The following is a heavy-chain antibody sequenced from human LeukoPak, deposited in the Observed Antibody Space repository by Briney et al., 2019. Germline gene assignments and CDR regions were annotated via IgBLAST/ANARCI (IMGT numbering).Heavy chain of an antibody. V-gene: IGHV1-18*01. J-gene: IGHJ4*02. Sequence: ASVKVSCKASGYTFTSYGISWVRQAPGQGLEWMGWIGVYNANTNYAQNLQGRVTMTEDTSTDTAYMELSSLRSEDTAVYYCASGSYYNIHYFDYWGQGTLVTVSS. CDR1: GYTFTSYG. D-gene: IGHD3-10*01. CDR3: ASGSYYNIHYFDY. CDR2: IGVYNANT.